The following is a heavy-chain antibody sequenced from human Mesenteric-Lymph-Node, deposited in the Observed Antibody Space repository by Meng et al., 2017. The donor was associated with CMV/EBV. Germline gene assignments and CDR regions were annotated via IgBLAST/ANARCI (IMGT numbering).Heavy chain of an antibody. CDR1: GYSFTRYG. V-gene: IGHV1-18*01. Sequence: ASVKVSCKTSGYSFTRYGISWVRQAPGQGLEWMGWISAYNGNTNYAQKLQGRVTMTTDTSTSTAYMELRSLRSDDTAVYYCARGFLECFLVDYWGQGTLVTVSS. CDR3: ARGFLECFLVDY. CDR2: ISAYNGNT. J-gene: IGHJ4*02. D-gene: IGHD3-3*01.